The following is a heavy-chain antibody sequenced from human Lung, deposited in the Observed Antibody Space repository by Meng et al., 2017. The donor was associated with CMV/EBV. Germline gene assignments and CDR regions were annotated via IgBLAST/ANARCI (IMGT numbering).Heavy chain of an antibody. CDR3: VRDRNYGVYLGSDY. CDR2: ISWNSGNM. V-gene: IGHV3-9*01. D-gene: IGHD4-17*01. J-gene: IGHJ4*02. CDR1: GFTFDDHA. Sequence: SCVASGFTFDDHAMHWVRQAPGKGLEWVSGISWNSGNMGYADSVKGRFTISRDNAKNSLYLQMDNLGTEDTALYYCVRDRNYGVYLGSDYWGQGKXVTVSS.